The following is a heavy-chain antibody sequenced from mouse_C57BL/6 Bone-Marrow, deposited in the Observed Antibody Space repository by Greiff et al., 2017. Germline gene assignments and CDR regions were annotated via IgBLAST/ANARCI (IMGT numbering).Heavy chain of an antibody. J-gene: IGHJ2*02. D-gene: IGHD4-1*01. CDR1: GFNIKDYY. V-gene: IGHV14-2*01. CDR3: ARDWDSFDY. Sequence: EVKLMESGAELVKPGASVKLSCTASGFNIKDYYMNWVKQRTEQGLEWIGRIYPEDGETKYAPKFQGKATITADPSSNTAYMQLSSLTSEGTAVYYCARDWDSFDYWGQGTSVTVSS. CDR2: IYPEDGET.